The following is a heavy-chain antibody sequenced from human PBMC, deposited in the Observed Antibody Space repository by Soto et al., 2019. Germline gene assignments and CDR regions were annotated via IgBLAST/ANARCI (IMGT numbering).Heavy chain of an antibody. J-gene: IGHJ4*02. CDR1: GFIFNNYG. D-gene: IGHD3-10*01. CDR2: ISAYNCNT. Sequence: QVQLVQSGAEVKKPGASVRVSCKADGFIFNNYGITWVRQAPGQGLEWVGWISAYNCNTDSAEKFQGRVTMTTDTSTASAYLELRSLRFDDTAVYYCTRDARGAISDSYFDTWGQGTRVIVSS. CDR3: TRDARGAISDSYFDT. V-gene: IGHV1-18*04.